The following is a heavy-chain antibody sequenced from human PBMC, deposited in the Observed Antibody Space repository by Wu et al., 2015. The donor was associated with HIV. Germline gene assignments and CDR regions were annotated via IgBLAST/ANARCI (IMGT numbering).Heavy chain of an antibody. CDR2: INPNSGGT. CDR3: ARGVVALGSYRHDAFDI. CDR1: GYTFSGYY. Sequence: QVQLVQSGAEVKKPGASVKVSCKASGYTFSGYYMYWVRQAPGQGLEWMGWINPNSGGTNYAQKFQGRVTMTRDTSISTAYMELSRLRSDDTAVYYCARGVVALGSYRHDAFDIWAKGQWSPSLQ. J-gene: IGHJ3*02. V-gene: IGHV1-2*02. D-gene: IGHD3-16*02.